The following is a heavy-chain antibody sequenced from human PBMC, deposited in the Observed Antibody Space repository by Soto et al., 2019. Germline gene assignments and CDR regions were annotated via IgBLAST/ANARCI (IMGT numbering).Heavy chain of an antibody. V-gene: IGHV1-18*03. D-gene: IGHD6-13*01. CDR2: ISAYNGNT. J-gene: IGHJ4*02. Sequence: QVQLVQSGAEVKKPGSSVKVSCKASGYTFTSYGISWVRQAPGQGLEWMGWISAYNGNTNYAQKFQGRVTMTTDTTTSTADWELRSRRCDDVGVYCCARAFTTGVWDHGGKGTLATVPS. CDR1: GYTFTSYG. CDR3: ARAFTTGVWDH.